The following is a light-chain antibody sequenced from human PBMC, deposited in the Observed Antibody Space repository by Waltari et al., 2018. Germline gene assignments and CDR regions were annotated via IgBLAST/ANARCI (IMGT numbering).Light chain of an antibody. CDR1: TGTVTSGHY. CDR2: DTR. Sequence: QAVVTQAPSLTVSPGGTVTLTCGSSTGTVTSGHYPYWFQQKPGQAPRTLIYDTRNKHSWTPARFSGSLLGGKAALTLSGAQPEDEADYYCLLLYSGARWVFGGGTKLTVL. J-gene: IGLJ3*02. CDR3: LLLYSGARWV. V-gene: IGLV7-46*01.